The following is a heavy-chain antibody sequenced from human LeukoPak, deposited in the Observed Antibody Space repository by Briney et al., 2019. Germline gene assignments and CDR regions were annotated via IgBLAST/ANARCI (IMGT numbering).Heavy chain of an antibody. CDR1: GFTFDDYA. CDR2: ISWNSGSI. CDR3: AKGGSGFGYSSSSGAFDI. V-gene: IGHV3-9*03. J-gene: IGHJ3*02. D-gene: IGHD6-6*01. Sequence: GGSLRLSCAASGFTFDDYAMHWVRQAPGKGLEWVSGISWNSGSIGYADSMKGRFTISRDNAKNSLYLQMNSLRAEDMALYYCAKGGSGFGYSSSSGAFDIWGQGTMVTVSS.